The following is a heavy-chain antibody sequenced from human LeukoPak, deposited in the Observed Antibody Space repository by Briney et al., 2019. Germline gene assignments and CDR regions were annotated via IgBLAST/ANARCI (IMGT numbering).Heavy chain of an antibody. CDR3: ARREATMGAFDI. D-gene: IGHD5-24*01. CDR1: GFSFSDYW. J-gene: IGHJ3*02. Sequence: GGSLRLSCATSGFSFSDYWMNWVRQAPGKGLEWVANIKQDGSEKYYVDSVKGRFTISRDNAKNSLYLQMNSLRVEDTAVYYCARREATMGAFDIWGQGTMVTVSS. CDR2: IKQDGSEK. V-gene: IGHV3-7*03.